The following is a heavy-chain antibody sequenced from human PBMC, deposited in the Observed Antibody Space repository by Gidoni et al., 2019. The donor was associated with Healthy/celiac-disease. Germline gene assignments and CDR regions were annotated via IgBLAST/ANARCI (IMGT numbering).Heavy chain of an antibody. Sequence: QVQLVQSGAEVKKPGSSVKVSCKASGGTFSSYAISWVRQAPGQGLEWMGGIIPILGTANYAQKFQGRGTMTADESTSTAYMELSSLRSEDTAVYYCARVGAGGYGLFDYWGQGTLVTVSS. V-gene: IGHV1-69*01. D-gene: IGHD5-12*01. J-gene: IGHJ4*02. CDR3: ARVGAGGYGLFDY. CDR1: GGTFSSYA. CDR2: IIPILGTA.